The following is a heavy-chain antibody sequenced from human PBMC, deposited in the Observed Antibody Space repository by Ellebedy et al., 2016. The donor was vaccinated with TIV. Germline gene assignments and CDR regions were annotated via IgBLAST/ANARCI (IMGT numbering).Heavy chain of an antibody. CDR3: AKDGGKQLDLRFDY. V-gene: IGHV3-7*01. CDR2: INQDGSGK. D-gene: IGHD6-6*01. CDR1: GFTFSTYW. Sequence: GESLKISXAASGFTFSTYWMTWVRQAPGKGLEWVANINQDGSGKFYVDSVKGRFTISRDNAKNSLYLQMNSLRAEDTAVYYCAKDGGKQLDLRFDYWGQGTLVTVSS. J-gene: IGHJ4*02.